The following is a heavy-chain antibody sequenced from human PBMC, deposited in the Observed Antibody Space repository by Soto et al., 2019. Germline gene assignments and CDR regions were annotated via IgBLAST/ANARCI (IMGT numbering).Heavy chain of an antibody. CDR2: INPNSGGT. V-gene: IGHV1-2*02. D-gene: IGHD2-15*01. J-gene: IGHJ6*02. CDR3: ARSSECSGGSCYSYYYCYCQDV. Sequence: QVQLVPSGAAVKKPGASVKVSCKASGYTFTGYYMHWVRQAPGQGVEWMGWINPNSGGTNYAQKFQGMVTMTREMFIRAFYMELGRVTSVDPALTYCARSSECSGGSCYSYYYCYCQDVWGQMTTVAV. CDR1: GYTFTGYY.